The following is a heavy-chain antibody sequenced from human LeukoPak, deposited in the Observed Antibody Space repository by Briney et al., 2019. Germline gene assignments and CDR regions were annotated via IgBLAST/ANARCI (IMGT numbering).Heavy chain of an antibody. CDR1: GGTFSSYA. CDR3: ARGRNWNDEEAHYYYYYMDV. Sequence: SVKVSCKASGGTFSSYAISWVRQAPGQGLEWMGGIVPIFGTANYAQKFQGRVTITADESTSTAYMELSSLRSEDTAVYYCARGRNWNDEEAHYYYYYMDVWGKGTTVTLSS. J-gene: IGHJ6*03. D-gene: IGHD1-1*01. V-gene: IGHV1-69*13. CDR2: IVPIFGTA.